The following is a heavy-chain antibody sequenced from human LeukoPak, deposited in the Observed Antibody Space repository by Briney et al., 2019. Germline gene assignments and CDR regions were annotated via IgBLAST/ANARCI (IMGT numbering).Heavy chain of an antibody. CDR1: GFTFSSYA. J-gene: IGHJ5*02. CDR3: AKDLTQSIFGVVRENWFDP. Sequence: GGSLRLSCAASGFTFSSYAMSWVRRAPGKGLEWVSAISGSGGSTYYADSVKGRFTISRDNSKNTLYLQMNSLRAEDTAVYYCAKDLTQSIFGVVRENWFDPWGQGTLVTVSS. D-gene: IGHD3-3*01. V-gene: IGHV3-23*01. CDR2: ISGSGGST.